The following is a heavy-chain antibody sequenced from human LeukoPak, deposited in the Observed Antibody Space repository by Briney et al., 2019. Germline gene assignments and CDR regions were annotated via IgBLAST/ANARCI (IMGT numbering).Heavy chain of an antibody. CDR3: AKRDDYTWTY. J-gene: IGHJ4*02. CDR2: IRSKSDGGTT. CDR1: GFIFGDHA. V-gene: IGHV3-49*03. D-gene: IGHD5-24*01. Sequence: PGGSLRLSCRASGFIFGDHAMSWFRQAPGKGLEWVGLIRSKSDGGTTQYAASVEGRFSISRDDSKRIAYLQMNSLKTEDTAIYYCAKRDDYTWTYWGQGTLVTVSS.